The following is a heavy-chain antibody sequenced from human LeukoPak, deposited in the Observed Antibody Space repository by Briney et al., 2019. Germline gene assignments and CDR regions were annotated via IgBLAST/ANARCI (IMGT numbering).Heavy chain of an antibody. CDR1: GGTFSSYA. CDR3: ARAWSAFVVAVPGY. V-gene: IGHV1-69*05. CDR2: IIPIFGTA. J-gene: IGHJ4*02. D-gene: IGHD2-21*01. Sequence: ASVKVSCKASGGTFSSYAISWVRQAPGQGLEWMGGIIPIFGTANYAQKFQGRVTMTRDTSTSTVYMELSSLRSEDTAVYYCARAWSAFVVAVPGYWGQGTLVTVSS.